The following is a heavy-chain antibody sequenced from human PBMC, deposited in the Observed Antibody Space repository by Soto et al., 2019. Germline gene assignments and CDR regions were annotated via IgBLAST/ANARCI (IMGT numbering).Heavy chain of an antibody. Sequence: SGPTLVNPTETLTLTCTCSGFSLTTTGMCVSWIRQPPGKALEWLAVLDWNDDRYYSTSLKTRLTISKDASKNQVVLAMTNLDHMDTATYYCARRMAVPGFGHDYSGHGTLVTGSS. CDR1: GFSLTTTGMC. J-gene: IGHJ4*01. D-gene: IGHD6-19*01. V-gene: IGHV2-70*13. CDR3: ARRMAVPGFGHDY. CDR2: LDWNDDR.